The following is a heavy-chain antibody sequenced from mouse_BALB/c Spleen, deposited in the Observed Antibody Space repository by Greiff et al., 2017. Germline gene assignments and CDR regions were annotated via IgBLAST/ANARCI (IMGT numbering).Heavy chain of an antibody. J-gene: IGHJ2*01. Sequence: EVKLQESGPGLVKPSQSLSLTCTVTGYSITSDYAWNWIRQFPGNKLEWMGYISYSGSTSYNPSLKSRISITRDTSKNQFFLQLNSVTTEDTATYYCAFYYGSPLGAMDYWGQGTTLTVSS. V-gene: IGHV3-2*02. CDR1: GYSITSDYA. D-gene: IGHD1-1*01. CDR3: AFYYGSPLGAMDY. CDR2: ISYSGST.